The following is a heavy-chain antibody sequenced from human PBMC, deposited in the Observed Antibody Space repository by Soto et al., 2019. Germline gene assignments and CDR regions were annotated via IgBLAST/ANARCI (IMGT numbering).Heavy chain of an antibody. CDR1: GMSLRTTGVG. CDR2: IYWDDDK. Sequence: QITLKESGPTLVNPTQTLTLTCTFSGMSLRTTGVGVGWIRQPPGKALEWLAVIYWDDDKRYSPSLKSRVSITKDTSRNQVVLTMTNMDPGDTATYYCVRSYYYDSRPIDYWGLGTLVTVSS. V-gene: IGHV2-5*02. CDR3: VRSYYYDSRPIDY. D-gene: IGHD3-22*01. J-gene: IGHJ4*02.